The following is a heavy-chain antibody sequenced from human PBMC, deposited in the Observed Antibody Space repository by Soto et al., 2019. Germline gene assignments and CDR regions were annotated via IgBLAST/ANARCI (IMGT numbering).Heavy chain of an antibody. CDR1: GGSISSGGYY. V-gene: IGHV4-31*03. D-gene: IGHD1-26*01. CDR2: IFYSGST. J-gene: IGHJ5*02. CDR3: ARGRVGATVWFDP. Sequence: QVQLQESGPGLVKPSQTLSLTCTVSGGSISSGGYYWSWIRQHPGKGLEWIGYIFYSGSTYYNPSLKRRVTISVDTSKNQFSLKLSSVTAADTAVYSCARGRVGATVWFDPWGQGTLVTVSS.